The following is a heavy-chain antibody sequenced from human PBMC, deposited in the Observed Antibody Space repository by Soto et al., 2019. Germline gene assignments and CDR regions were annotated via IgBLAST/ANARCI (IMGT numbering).Heavy chain of an antibody. J-gene: IGHJ4*02. V-gene: IGHV1-18*01. CDR3: ARDILRCSGGSCYKKFDY. Sequence: ASVKVSCKASGYTFTSYGISWVRQAPGQGLEWMGWISAYNGNTNYAQKLQGRVTMTTDTSTSTAYMELRSLRSDDTAVYYCARDILRCSGGSCYKKFDYWGQGSLVTGSS. D-gene: IGHD2-15*01. CDR1: GYTFTSYG. CDR2: ISAYNGNT.